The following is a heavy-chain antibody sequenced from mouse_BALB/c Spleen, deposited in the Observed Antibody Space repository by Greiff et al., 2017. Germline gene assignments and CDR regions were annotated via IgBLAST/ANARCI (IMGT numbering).Heavy chain of an antibody. CDR3: ERWAKTTLCGSSPYYAMDY. Sequence: EVQLVESGPDLVKPSQSLSLTCTVTGYSITSGYSWPWIRQFPGNQLEWMGYIHYSGSTNYNPSLKSRISITRDTSKNQFFLQLNSVTTEDTATYDVERWAKTTLCGSSPYYAMDYWGQGTSVTVSS. V-gene: IGHV3-1*02. CDR2: IHYSGST. CDR1: GYSITSGYS. J-gene: IGHJ4*01. D-gene: IGHD1-1*01.